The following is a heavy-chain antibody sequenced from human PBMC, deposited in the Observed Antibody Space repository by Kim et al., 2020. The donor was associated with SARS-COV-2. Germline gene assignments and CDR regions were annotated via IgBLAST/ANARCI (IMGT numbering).Heavy chain of an antibody. CDR2: VHSSGST. D-gene: IGHD3-3*01. V-gene: IGHV4-59*11. CDR3: ARGSGWYNP. Sequence: ETLSLTCTVSSASISSHSWTWIRRPPGKGLEWLGYVHSSGSTNYNPSLKSRITISVDTSKSQFSLRLTSVTAADTAVYYCARGSGWYNPWGPGTLVTVSS. CDR1: SASISSHS. J-gene: IGHJ5*02.